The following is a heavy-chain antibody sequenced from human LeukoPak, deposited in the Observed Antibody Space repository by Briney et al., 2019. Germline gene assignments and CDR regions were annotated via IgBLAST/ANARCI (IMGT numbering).Heavy chain of an antibody. V-gene: IGHV4-34*01. CDR1: VGFFHGYY. J-gene: IGHJ4*02. D-gene: IGHD6-19*01. Sequence: LGPQSPPCAGFVGFFHGYYWGWIPRPPGEGVVGIGGINHSGSTNYNPSLKSRVTISVDTSKNQFSLKLSSVTAADTAVYYCARGGAVAAPFDYWGQGTLVTVSS. CDR3: ARGGAVAAPFDY. CDR2: INHSGST.